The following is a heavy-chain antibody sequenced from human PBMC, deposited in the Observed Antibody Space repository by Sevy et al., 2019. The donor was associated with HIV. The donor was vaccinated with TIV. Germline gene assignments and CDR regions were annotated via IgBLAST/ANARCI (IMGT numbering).Heavy chain of an antibody. CDR2: ISSSSSYI. J-gene: IGHJ4*02. Sequence: GGSLRLSCAASGFTFSSYSMNWVRQAPGKGLEWVSSISSSSSYIYYADSVKGRFTISRDNAKNSLYLQMNSPRAEDTAVYYCARVTGSRGTSCSDYWGQGTLVTVSS. V-gene: IGHV3-21*01. CDR1: GFTFSSYS. D-gene: IGHD2-2*01. CDR3: ARVTGSRGTSCSDY.